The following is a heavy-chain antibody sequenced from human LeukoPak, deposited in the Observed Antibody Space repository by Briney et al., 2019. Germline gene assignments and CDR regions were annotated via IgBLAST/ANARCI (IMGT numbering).Heavy chain of an antibody. CDR1: GDSISSTAYY. D-gene: IGHD1-14*01. CDR2: IHFSGTI. V-gene: IGHV4-39*01. Sequence: PETLSLTCTVSGDSISSTAYYWGWSRQPPGKGLEWLGMIHFSGTIYNNPSLMSRVTISVDTSKNQFSLKLTSVTAADTAVYYCTRGFDHAKSGYWGQGTLVTVSS. J-gene: IGHJ4*02. CDR3: TRGFDHAKSGY.